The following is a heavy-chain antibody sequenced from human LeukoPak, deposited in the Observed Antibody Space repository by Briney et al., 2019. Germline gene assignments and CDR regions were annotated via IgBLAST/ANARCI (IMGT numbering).Heavy chain of an antibody. CDR3: ASLELTYNWFDP. CDR2: INHSGST. V-gene: IGHV4-34*01. J-gene: IGHJ5*02. CDR1: GGSFSGYY. D-gene: IGHD1-7*01. Sequence: SETLSLTCAVYGGSFSGYYWSWIRQPPGKGLEWIGEINHSGSTNYNPSLKSRVTISVDTSKNQFSLKLSSVTAADTAVYYCASLELTYNWFDPWGQGTLITVSS.